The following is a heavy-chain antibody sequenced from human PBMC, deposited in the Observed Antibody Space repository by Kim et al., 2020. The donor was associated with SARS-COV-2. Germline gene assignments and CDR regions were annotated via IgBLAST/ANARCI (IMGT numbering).Heavy chain of an antibody. CDR3: ARDADYDFWSGYSQGHDAFDI. J-gene: IGHJ3*02. Sequence: QGVTSAPGQGLGWRGIINPSGGSTRYAQKFQGRVTMTRDTSTSTVYMELSSLRSEDTAVYYCARDADYDFWSGYSQGHDAFDIWGQGTMV. D-gene: IGHD3-3*01. CDR2: INPSGGST. V-gene: IGHV1-46*01.